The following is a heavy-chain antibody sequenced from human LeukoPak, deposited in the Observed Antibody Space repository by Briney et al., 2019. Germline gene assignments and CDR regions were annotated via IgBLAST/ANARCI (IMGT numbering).Heavy chain of an antibody. CDR2: ISYDGSNK. CDR3: ARETFSSGSDY. V-gene: IGHV3-30-3*01. CDR1: GFTFSSYA. D-gene: IGHD6-25*01. J-gene: IGHJ4*02. Sequence: GGSLRLSCAASGFTFSSYAMHWVRQAPGKGLEWVAVISYDGSNKYYADSVKGRFTISRDNSKNTLYLQMNSLRAEDTVVYYCARETFSSGSDYWGQGTLVTVSS.